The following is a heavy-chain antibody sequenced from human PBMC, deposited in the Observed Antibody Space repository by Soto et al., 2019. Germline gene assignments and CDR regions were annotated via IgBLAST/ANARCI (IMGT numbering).Heavy chain of an antibody. J-gene: IGHJ4*02. CDR3: ASHNCTNGVCRLFDY. Sequence: ASVKVSCKASGYTFTSYAMHWVRQAPGQRLEWMGWINAGNGNTKYSQKFQGRVTITRDTSASTAYMELSSLRSEDTAVYYCASHNCTNGVCRLFDYWGQGTLVTVSS. CDR2: INAGNGNT. D-gene: IGHD2-8*01. CDR1: GYTFTSYA. V-gene: IGHV1-3*01.